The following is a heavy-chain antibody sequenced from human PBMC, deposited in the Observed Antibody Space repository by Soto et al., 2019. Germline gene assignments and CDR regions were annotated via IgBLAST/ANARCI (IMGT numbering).Heavy chain of an antibody. CDR3: ARDQTDSGGYSDS. Sequence: EVQLLESGGGLVQPGGSLRLSCAASGFSFGGHAMTWVRQASGKGLEGVAAIGASDASTYYADSVKGRFTISRDNSRNTLYLQVSKLRAEDTAVYFCARDQTDSGGYSDSWGQGTLVTVSS. CDR2: IGASDAST. CDR1: GFSFGGHA. D-gene: IGHD3-22*01. V-gene: IGHV3-23*01. J-gene: IGHJ4*02.